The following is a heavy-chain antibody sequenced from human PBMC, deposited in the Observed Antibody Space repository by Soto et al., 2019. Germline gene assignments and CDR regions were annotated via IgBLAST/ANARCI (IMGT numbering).Heavy chain of an antibody. CDR2: IYSGGST. Sequence: EVQLVESGGGLVQPGESLRLSCAASGFTVSSNYMSWVRQAPGKGLEWVSIIYSGGSTYYADSVKGRFTISRDNSKNTLYLQMNSLRAEDTAEYYCARESIVGATNTFDYWGQGTLVTVSS. J-gene: IGHJ4*02. CDR1: GFTVSSNY. CDR3: ARESIVGATNTFDY. D-gene: IGHD1-26*01. V-gene: IGHV3-66*01.